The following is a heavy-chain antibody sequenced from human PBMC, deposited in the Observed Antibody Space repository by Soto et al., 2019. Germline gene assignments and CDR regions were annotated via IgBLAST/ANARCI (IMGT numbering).Heavy chain of an antibody. D-gene: IGHD1-26*01. CDR1: GFTFSSYA. Sequence: WGSLRLSCTASGFTFSSYAMSWVRQAPGKGLEWVSAISGSGGNTYYADSVKGRFTISRDNSKNTLYLQMNSPRAEDTAVYYCAKDYPRVGGATPLIGYYYGMDVWGQGTTVTVSS. V-gene: IGHV3-23*01. CDR3: AKDYPRVGGATPLIGYYYGMDV. J-gene: IGHJ6*02. CDR2: ISGSGGNT.